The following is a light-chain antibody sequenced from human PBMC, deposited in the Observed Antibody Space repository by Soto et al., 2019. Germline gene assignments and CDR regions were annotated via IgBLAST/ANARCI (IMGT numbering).Light chain of an antibody. CDR3: QQSYSTPLT. CDR1: QSISNY. V-gene: IGKV1-39*01. J-gene: IGKJ4*01. CDR2: AAS. Sequence: DIQMTQSPSSLSASVGDRVTITCRASQSISNYLNWYQQKPGKAPNLLIYAASSLQSGVPSRFSGSGSGTDFTLTISSLQPEDFATYYCQQSYSTPLTFGAGTKVEIK.